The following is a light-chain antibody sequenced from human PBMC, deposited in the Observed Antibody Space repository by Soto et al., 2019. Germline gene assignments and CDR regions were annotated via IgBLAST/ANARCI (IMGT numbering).Light chain of an antibody. J-gene: IGKJ3*01. V-gene: IGKV1-39*01. CDR1: QSISSY. Sequence: DIQMTQSPSSLSASVGDRVTITCRASQSISSYLNWYQQKPGKAPKLLIYAASSLQSGVPSRFSGSGSVTDFTLTISSLQPEDFSTYYCQQSDSTLFTFGPGTKVDIK. CDR2: AAS. CDR3: QQSDSTLFT.